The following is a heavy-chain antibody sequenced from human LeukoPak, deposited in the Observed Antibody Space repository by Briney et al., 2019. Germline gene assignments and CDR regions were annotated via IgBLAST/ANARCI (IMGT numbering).Heavy chain of an antibody. CDR2: LNPNSGDT. D-gene: IGHD2/OR15-2a*01. J-gene: IGHJ6*02. Sequence: ASVKVSCKASGYTFTDYYMHWVRQAPGQGLEWMGWLNPNSGDTNYAQKFQGRVTMTRDTSISTAYMELSRLRSDDTAVYYCARAGGDTTYYYYGMDVWGQGTTVTVSS. CDR3: ARAGGDTTYYYYGMDV. CDR1: GYTFTDYY. V-gene: IGHV1-2*02.